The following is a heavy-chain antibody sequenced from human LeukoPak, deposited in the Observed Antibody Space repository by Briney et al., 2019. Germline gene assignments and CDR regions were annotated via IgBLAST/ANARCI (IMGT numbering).Heavy chain of an antibody. V-gene: IGHV4-31*03. CDR1: GGSISSGGYY. CDR2: IYDSRST. CDR3: ARGLTVTDNCFDY. D-gene: IGHD4-17*01. J-gene: IGHJ4*02. Sequence: SETLSLTCTVSGGSISSGGYYWSWIRQHPGKGLEWIGYIYDSRSTYYNPSLKSRVTISVDTSKNQFSLKLSSLTAADTAVYYCARGLTVTDNCFDYWGQGTLVTVSS.